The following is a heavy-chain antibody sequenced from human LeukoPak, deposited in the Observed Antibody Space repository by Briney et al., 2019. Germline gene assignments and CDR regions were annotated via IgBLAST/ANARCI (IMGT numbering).Heavy chain of an antibody. D-gene: IGHD2-21*02. CDR3: AKSGGDVYYYDYMDV. CDR1: GFTFSSYG. J-gene: IGHJ6*03. V-gene: IGHV3-30*02. CDR2: IRYDGSNK. Sequence: GGSLRLSCAASGFTFSSYGMHWVRQAPGKGLEWVAFIRYDGSNKYYADSVKGRFTISRDNSKNTLYLQMNSLRAEDTAVYYCAKSGGDVYYYDYMDVWGKGTTVTISS.